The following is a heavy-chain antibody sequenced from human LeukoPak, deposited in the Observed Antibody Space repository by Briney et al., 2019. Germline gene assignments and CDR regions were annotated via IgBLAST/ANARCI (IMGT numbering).Heavy chain of an antibody. Sequence: SETLSLTCAVSGYSISSGYYWGWIRPPPGKGLEWIGSTYHSGSTYYNPSLKSRVPISVDTSKNQLSLKLSSVTAADTAVYYCARRIVGDTERYFDYWGQGTLVTVSS. CDR2: TYHSGST. CDR3: ARRIVGDTERYFDY. V-gene: IGHV4-38-2*01. J-gene: IGHJ4*02. D-gene: IGHD1-26*01. CDR1: GYSISSGYY.